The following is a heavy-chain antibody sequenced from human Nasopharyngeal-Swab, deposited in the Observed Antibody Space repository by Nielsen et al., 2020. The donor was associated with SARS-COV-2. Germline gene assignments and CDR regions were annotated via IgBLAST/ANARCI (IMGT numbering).Heavy chain of an antibody. CDR2: ISSSSSYI. CDR3: ARDGLDYDFWSAYFMDV. V-gene: IGHV3-21*01. D-gene: IGHD3-3*01. CDR1: GFTFNNYN. Sequence: GESLKISCAASGFTFNNYNFNWVRQAPGKGLERVSSISSSSSYIYYADSVKGRFTISRDNAKNSLYLQMNSLGAEDTAVYYCARDGLDYDFWSAYFMDVWGQGTTVTVSS. J-gene: IGHJ6*02.